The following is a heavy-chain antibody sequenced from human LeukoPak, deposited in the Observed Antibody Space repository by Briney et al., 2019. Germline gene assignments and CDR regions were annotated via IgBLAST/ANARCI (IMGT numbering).Heavy chain of an antibody. D-gene: IGHD3-22*01. CDR2: IIPILGIA. J-gene: IGHJ3*02. CDR1: GGTFSSYA. Sequence: SVKVSCKASGGTFSSYAISWVRQAPGQGLEWMGRIIPILGIASYAQKFQGRVTITADKSTSTAYMELSSLRSEDTAVYYCARFPSNYYDRTRADAFDIWGQGTMATVSS. CDR3: ARFPSNYYDRTRADAFDI. V-gene: IGHV1-69*04.